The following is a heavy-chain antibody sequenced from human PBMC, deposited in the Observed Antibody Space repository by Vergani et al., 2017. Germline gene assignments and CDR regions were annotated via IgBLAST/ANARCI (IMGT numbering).Heavy chain of an antibody. Sequence: EVQLLESGGGLVQPGGSLRLSCAASGFTFSSYAMSWVRQAPGKGLEWVSAISGSGGSTYYADSVKGRFTISRDNAKNTLYLQMNSLRAEDTAVYYCVRLYSNTWSEXFQYWGQGTLVTVSS. CDR3: VRLYSNTWSEXFQY. CDR1: GFTFSSYA. CDR2: ISGSGGST. D-gene: IGHD6-13*01. J-gene: IGHJ1*01. V-gene: IGHV3-23*01.